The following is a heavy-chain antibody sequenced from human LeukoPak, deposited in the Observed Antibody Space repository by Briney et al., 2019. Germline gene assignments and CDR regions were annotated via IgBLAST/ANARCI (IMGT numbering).Heavy chain of an antibody. J-gene: IGHJ4*02. CDR3: ARGGLWFGELFFFDY. CDR2: IYGGGNT. CDR1: GFTVSSNY. D-gene: IGHD3-10*01. Sequence: GGSLRLSCAASGFTVSSNYMTWVRQAPGKGLEWVSVIYGGGNTYYADSVKGRFTISRDNSKNTLYLQMNSLRAEDAAVYYCARGGLWFGELFFFDYWGQGTLVTVSS. V-gene: IGHV3-66*01.